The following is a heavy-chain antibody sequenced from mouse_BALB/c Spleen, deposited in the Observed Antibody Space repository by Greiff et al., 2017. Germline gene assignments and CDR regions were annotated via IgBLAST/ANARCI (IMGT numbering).Heavy chain of an antibody. V-gene: IGHV1S137*01. Sequence: QVQLKESGTELVRPGVSVKISCKGSSYTFTDYAMHWVKQSHAKSLEWIGVISTYYGNTNYNQKFKGKATMTVDKSSSTAYMELARLTSEDSAVYYCARGRGNYYFDYWGQGTTLTVSS. D-gene: IGHD2-1*01. CDR3: ARGRGNYYFDY. CDR1: SYTFTDYA. CDR2: ISTYYGNT. J-gene: IGHJ2*01.